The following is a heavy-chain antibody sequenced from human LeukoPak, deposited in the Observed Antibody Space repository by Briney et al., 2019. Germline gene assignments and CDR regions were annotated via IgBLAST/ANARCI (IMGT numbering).Heavy chain of an antibody. CDR3: ARDGVGGVYGDYGYFDL. CDR2: ISAYNGNT. CDR1: GYTFTSYG. V-gene: IGHV1-18*01. J-gene: IGHJ2*01. Sequence: ASVKVSCKASGYTFTSYGISWVRQPPGQGREWMGWISAYNGNTNYAQKLQGRVTMTTDTSTSTAYMELRGLRSDDTAVYYCARDGVGGVYGDYGYFDLWGRGTLVTVSS. D-gene: IGHD4-17*01.